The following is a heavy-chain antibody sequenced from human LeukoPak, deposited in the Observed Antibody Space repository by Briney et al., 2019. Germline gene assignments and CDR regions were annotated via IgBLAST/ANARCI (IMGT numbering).Heavy chain of an antibody. V-gene: IGHV1-69*04. CDR2: IIPILGIA. CDR1: GYTFTSYG. D-gene: IGHD3-22*01. Sequence: ASVKVSCKASGYTFTSYGISWVRQAPGQGLEWMGRIIPILGIANYAQKFQGRVTITADKSTSTAYMELSSLRSEDTAVYYCARDRTYYPEVFFDYWGQGTLLTVSS. J-gene: IGHJ4*02. CDR3: ARDRTYYPEVFFDY.